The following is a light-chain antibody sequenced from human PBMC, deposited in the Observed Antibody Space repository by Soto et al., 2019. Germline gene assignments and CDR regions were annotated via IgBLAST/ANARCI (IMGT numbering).Light chain of an antibody. CDR1: NIGSER. V-gene: IGLV3-21*02. CDR2: DDG. Sequence: SYELTQPPSVSVAPGQTARITCGGNNIGSERVHWYQHKPGQAPVLVVYDDGDRPSGIPERFSGSNSGNTASLSISRVDAGDEADYYCQVWIGTSDLWVFGGGTQLTVL. CDR3: QVWIGTSDLWV. J-gene: IGLJ3*02.